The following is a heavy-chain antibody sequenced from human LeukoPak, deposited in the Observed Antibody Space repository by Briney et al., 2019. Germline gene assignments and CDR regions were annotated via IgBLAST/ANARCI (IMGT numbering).Heavy chain of an antibody. J-gene: IGHJ4*02. V-gene: IGHV3-9*01. D-gene: IGHD6-13*01. Sequence: GGSLRLSCAASGFTFDDYAMHWVRQAPGKGLEWVSGISWNSGSIGYADSVKGRFTISRDNAKNSLYLQMNSLRAEDTALYYCAKDIYSSSRVGQNFDYWGQGTLVTVSS. CDR1: GFTFDDYA. CDR3: AKDIYSSSRVGQNFDY. CDR2: ISWNSGSI.